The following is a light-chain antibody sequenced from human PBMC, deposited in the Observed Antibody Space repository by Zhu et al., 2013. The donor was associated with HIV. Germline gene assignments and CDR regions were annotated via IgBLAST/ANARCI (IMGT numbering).Light chain of an antibody. CDR1: QSVSSDS. CDR2: DAS. Sequence: EIVLTQSPDTLSLTPGEGASLSCRASQSVSSDSLAWYQHKPGQPPRLLIYDASNRATGIPARFSGSGSGTDFTLTISSLEPEDFAVYYCQQRNIGPPGTFGQGTKVEIK. CDR3: QQRNIGPPGT. J-gene: IGKJ1*01. V-gene: IGKV3-11*01.